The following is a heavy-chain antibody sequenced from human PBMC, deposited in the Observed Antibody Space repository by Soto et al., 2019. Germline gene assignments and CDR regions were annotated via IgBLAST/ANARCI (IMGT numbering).Heavy chain of an antibody. J-gene: IGHJ4*02. CDR2: ISNSGST. CDR3: ATMGTPATGLYYFDY. Sequence: SETLSLTCTVSGGSITGGSISSTTYYWGWMRQPPGKGLEWIASISNSGSTYYNASLKSRVTISVDTSKNQFSLNLSFVTAADTAVYYCATMGTPATGLYYFDYWGQGTLVTVSS. V-gene: IGHV4-39*07. D-gene: IGHD1-7*01. CDR1: GGSITGGSISSTTYY.